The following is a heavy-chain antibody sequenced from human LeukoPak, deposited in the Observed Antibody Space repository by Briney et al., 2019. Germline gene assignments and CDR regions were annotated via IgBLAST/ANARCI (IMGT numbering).Heavy chain of an antibody. J-gene: IGHJ6*02. CDR3: ARETVTTDYYYGMDV. V-gene: IGHV1-69*04. CDR2: IIPIFGIA. CDR1: GGTLSSYA. D-gene: IGHD4-17*01. Sequence: GASVKVSCKASGGTLSSYAISWVRQAPGQGLEWMGRIIPIFGIANYAQKFQGRVTITADKSTSTAYMELSSLRSEDTAVYYCARETVTTDYYYGMDVWGQGTTVTVSS.